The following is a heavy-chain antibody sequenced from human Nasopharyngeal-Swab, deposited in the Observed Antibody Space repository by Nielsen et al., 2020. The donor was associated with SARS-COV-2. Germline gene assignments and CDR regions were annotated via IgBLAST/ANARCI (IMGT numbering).Heavy chain of an antibody. J-gene: IGHJ4*02. Sequence: ASVKVSCKASGYTFTSYAMNWVRQPPGQGLEWMGWINTNTGNPTYAQGFTGRFVFSLDTSVSTAYLQISSLKAEDTAVYYCWSSTAARVLYWGQGTLVTVSS. CDR2: INTNTGNP. CDR1: GYTFTSYA. D-gene: IGHD6-6*01. CDR3: WSSTAARVLY. V-gene: IGHV7-4-1*02.